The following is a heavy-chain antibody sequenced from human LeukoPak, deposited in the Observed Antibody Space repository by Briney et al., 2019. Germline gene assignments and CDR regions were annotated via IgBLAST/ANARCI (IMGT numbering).Heavy chain of an antibody. CDR1: GFTFDDYA. CDR2: ISWNSGSI. CDR3: ARSSMNYRDAFDI. D-gene: IGHD1-7*01. J-gene: IGHJ3*02. Sequence: PGGSLRLSCAASGFTFDDYAMHWVRQAPGKGLEWVSGISWNSGSIGYADSVKGRFTISRDNSKNTLYLQMNSLRAEDTAVYYCARSSMNYRDAFDIWGQGTMVTVSS. V-gene: IGHV3-9*01.